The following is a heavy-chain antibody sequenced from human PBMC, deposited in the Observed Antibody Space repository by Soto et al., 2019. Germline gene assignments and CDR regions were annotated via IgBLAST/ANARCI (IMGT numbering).Heavy chain of an antibody. D-gene: IGHD4-17*01. Sequence: QVQLQESGPGLVKPSETLSLTCSVSDGSISGLYWTWVRQPPGKGLAWIGWIYSSGTTNYNPSLKSRVTPAGDTSKNQFSLKLKSVTAADAAIYYFASLRNHFFMDAWGKGTTVTVSS. V-gene: IGHV4-4*09. CDR1: DGSISGLY. CDR2: IYSSGTT. CDR3: ASLRNHFFMDA. J-gene: IGHJ6*03.